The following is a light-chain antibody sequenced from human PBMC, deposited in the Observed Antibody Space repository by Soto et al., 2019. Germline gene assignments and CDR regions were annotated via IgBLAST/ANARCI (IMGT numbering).Light chain of an antibody. J-gene: IGLJ2*01. V-gene: IGLV2-14*01. Sequence: QSVLTQPASVSGSPGQSITMSCTGASSDIDGYDYVSWYQHHPGEAPKLLIYDVTNRPSGVSNRFSASKSGNTASLTISGLQAEDEAHYYCSSYTSRNTVVFGGGTKLTVL. CDR1: SSDIDGYDY. CDR3: SSYTSRNTVV. CDR2: DVT.